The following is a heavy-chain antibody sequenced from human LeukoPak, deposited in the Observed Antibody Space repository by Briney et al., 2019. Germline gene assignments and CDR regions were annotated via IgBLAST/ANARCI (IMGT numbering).Heavy chain of an antibody. Sequence: SGGSLGLSCAASGFTFSSYEMNWVRQAPGKGLEWVSYISSSGSTIYYADSVKGRFTISRDNAKNSLYLQMNSLRAEDTAVYYCARDRYCTNGVCLAKLDYWGQGTLVTVSS. CDR1: GFTFSSYE. V-gene: IGHV3-48*03. CDR3: ARDRYCTNGVCLAKLDY. CDR2: ISSSGSTI. D-gene: IGHD2-8*01. J-gene: IGHJ4*02.